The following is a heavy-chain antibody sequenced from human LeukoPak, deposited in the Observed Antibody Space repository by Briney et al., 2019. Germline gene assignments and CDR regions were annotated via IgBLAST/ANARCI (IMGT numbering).Heavy chain of an antibody. CDR2: IYPGDSDT. J-gene: IGHJ1*01. CDR1: GYTFTSYW. V-gene: IGHV5-51*01. D-gene: IGHD2-2*01. Sequence: GESLQISCKGSGYTFTSYWIGWVRPMPGKGLEWMGIIYPGDSDTRYSPSFQGQVTISADKSISTAYLQWSSLKASDTAMYYCARRPYCSSTSCYHSGYFQHWGQGTLVTVSS. CDR3: ARRPYCSSTSCYHSGYFQH.